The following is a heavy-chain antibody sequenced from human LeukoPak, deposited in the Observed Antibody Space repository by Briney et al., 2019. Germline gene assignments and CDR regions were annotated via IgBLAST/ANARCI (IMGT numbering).Heavy chain of an antibody. CDR2: ISGSGGST. D-gene: IGHD3-10*01. CDR1: GFSFSRYG. CDR3: ARNFGEPPPYYYYMDV. V-gene: IGHV3-23*01. Sequence: GRSLRLSCAASGFSFSRYGMHWVRQAPGKGLEWVSAISGSGGSTYYADSVKGRFTISRDNSKNTLYLQMNSLRAEDTAVYYCARNFGEPPPYYYYMDVWGKGTTVTVSS. J-gene: IGHJ6*03.